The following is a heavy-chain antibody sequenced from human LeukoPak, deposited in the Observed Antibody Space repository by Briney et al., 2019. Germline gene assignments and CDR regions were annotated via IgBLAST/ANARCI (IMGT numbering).Heavy chain of an antibody. V-gene: IGHV3-23*01. CDR2: ISGSGGST. D-gene: IGHD2/OR15-2a*01. Sequence: PSETLPLTCTVSGGSISSYYWSWIRQPPGKGLEWVSAISGSGGSTYYADSVKGRFTISRDNSKNTLYLQMNSLRAEDTAVYYCAKVSMRPSRPPDAFDIWGQGTMVNVSA. CDR1: GGSISSYY. J-gene: IGHJ3*02. CDR3: AKVSMRPSRPPDAFDI.